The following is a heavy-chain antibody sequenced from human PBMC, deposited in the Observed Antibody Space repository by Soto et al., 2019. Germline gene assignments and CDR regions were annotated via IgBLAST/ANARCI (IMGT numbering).Heavy chain of an antibody. V-gene: IGHV4-39*01. J-gene: IGHJ4*02. Sequence: SGTLSQTCTVFGGSIIRRSVYWGWIREPPGKGLEWIGSIYYSGSTYYNPSLKSRVTISVATSKTQFSSKLSSVTAADTAVYSCARHVTTDSSGYYYYFDYWGQGTLVT. CDR3: ARHVTTDSSGYYYYFDY. CDR2: IYYSGST. D-gene: IGHD3-22*01. CDR1: GGSIIRRSVY.